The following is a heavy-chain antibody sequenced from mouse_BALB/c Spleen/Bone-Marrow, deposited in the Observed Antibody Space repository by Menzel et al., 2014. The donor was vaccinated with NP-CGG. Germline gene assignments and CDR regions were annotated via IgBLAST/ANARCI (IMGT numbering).Heavy chain of an antibody. CDR1: GYTFTDYV. CDR3: ARGLGLPFYAMDY. V-gene: IGHV1-77*01. J-gene: IGHJ4*01. D-gene: IGHD3-1*01. CDR2: IYPGSGST. Sequence: VQLQQSGPELVKPGASVKMSCKASGYTFTDYVISWVKQRTGQGLEWIGEIYPGSGSTYYNEKFKGKATLTADKSSNTAYMQLSSLTSEDSAVYFCARGLGLPFYAMDYWGQGPSVTDSS.